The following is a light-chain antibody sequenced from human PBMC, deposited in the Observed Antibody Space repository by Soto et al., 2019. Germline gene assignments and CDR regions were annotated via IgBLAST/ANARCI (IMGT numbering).Light chain of an antibody. CDR1: QSVSTD. J-gene: IGKJ1*01. V-gene: IGKV3-15*01. CDR3: QHYNYWSPWT. Sequence: EVVMPQTHSTLSVSQAQRPTVSCKTSQSVSTDLAWYQQQPGQAPRLLIYGASTRATGVPARFSGSGSGTEFTLTISSLQSEDFAVYYCQHYNYWSPWTFGQGTKVAIK. CDR2: GAS.